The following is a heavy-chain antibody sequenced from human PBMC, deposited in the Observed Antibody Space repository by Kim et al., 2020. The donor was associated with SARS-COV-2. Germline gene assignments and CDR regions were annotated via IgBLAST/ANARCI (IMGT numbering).Heavy chain of an antibody. CDR2: IWYDGSNK. CDR3: ARGERSSGWYVPED. Sequence: GGSLRLSCAASGFTFSSYGMHWVRQAPGKGLEWVAVIWYDGSNKYYADSVKGRFTISRDNSKNTLYLQMNSLRAEDTAVYYCARGERSSGWYVPEDWGQGTLVTVSS. V-gene: IGHV3-33*01. D-gene: IGHD6-19*01. CDR1: GFTFSSYG. J-gene: IGHJ4*02.